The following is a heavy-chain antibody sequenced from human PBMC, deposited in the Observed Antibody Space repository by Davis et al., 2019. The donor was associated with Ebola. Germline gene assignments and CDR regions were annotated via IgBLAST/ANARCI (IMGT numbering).Heavy chain of an antibody. Sequence: SVKVSCKASGGTFSSYAISWVRQAPGQGLEWMGGIIPIFGTANYAQKFQGRVTITADESTSTAYMELSSLRSEDTAVYYCARDSWLRLGFDLWGRGTLVTVSS. CDR2: IIPIFGTA. J-gene: IGHJ2*01. V-gene: IGHV1-69*13. CDR3: ARDSWLRLGFDL. CDR1: GGTFSSYA. D-gene: IGHD5-12*01.